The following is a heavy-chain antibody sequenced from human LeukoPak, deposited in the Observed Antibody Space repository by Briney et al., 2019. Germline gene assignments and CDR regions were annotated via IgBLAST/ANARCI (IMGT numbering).Heavy chain of an antibody. CDR3: ARDRGMVRGVIYYFDY. J-gene: IGHJ4*02. CDR2: IYYSGST. CDR1: GGSISGYY. Sequence: PSETLSLTCTVSGGSISGYYWSWLRQPPGKGLEWIGYIYYSGSTNYNPSLKSRVTISVDTSKNQFSLKLSSVTAADTAVYYCARDRGMVRGVIYYFDYWGQGTLVTVSS. V-gene: IGHV4-59*01. D-gene: IGHD3-10*01.